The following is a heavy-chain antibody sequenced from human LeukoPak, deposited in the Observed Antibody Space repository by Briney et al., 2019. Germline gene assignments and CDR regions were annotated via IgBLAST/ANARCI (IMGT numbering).Heavy chain of an antibody. V-gene: IGHV1-69*05. Sequence: SVKVSCKASGGTFSSYAISWVRQAPGQGLEWMGRIIPIFGTANYAQKFQGRVTITTDESTSTAYMELSSLRSEDTAVYYCARESPKMYSSGWSNAFDIWGQGTMVTVSP. CDR2: IIPIFGTA. J-gene: IGHJ3*02. CDR3: ARESPKMYSSGWSNAFDI. CDR1: GGTFSSYA. D-gene: IGHD6-19*01.